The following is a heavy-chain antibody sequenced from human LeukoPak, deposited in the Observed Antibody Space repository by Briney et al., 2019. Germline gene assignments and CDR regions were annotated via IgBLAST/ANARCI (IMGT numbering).Heavy chain of an antibody. CDR3: ARDQLRGTHFDN. CDR2: IYYSGST. V-gene: IGHV4-59*01. D-gene: IGHD1-14*01. J-gene: IGHJ4*02. Sequence: SETLSLTCTVSGGSISTNYWSWIRQPPGKGLEWIGYIYYSGSTNYNPSLKSRVTISVDTSKNQFSLKLSSVTAADTAVYYCARDQLRGTHFDNWGQGTLVTVSS. CDR1: GGSISTNY.